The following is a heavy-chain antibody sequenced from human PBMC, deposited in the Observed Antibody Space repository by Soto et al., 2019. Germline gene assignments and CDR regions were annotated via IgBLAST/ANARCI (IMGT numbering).Heavy chain of an antibody. CDR2: INHSGST. CDR1: GGSFIGYY. D-gene: IGHD6-19*01. V-gene: IGHV4-34*01. Sequence: LSLTCAVYGGSFIGYYWSWIRQPPGKGLEWIGEINHSGSTNYNPSLKSRVTISVDTSKNQFSLKLSSVTAADTAVYYCAREERYSSGWYDYYGMDVWGQGTTVTVSS. J-gene: IGHJ6*02. CDR3: AREERYSSGWYDYYGMDV.